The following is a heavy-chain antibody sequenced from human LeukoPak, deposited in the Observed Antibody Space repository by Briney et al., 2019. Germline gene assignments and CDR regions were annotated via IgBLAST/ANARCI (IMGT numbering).Heavy chain of an antibody. J-gene: IGHJ4*02. D-gene: IGHD1-26*01. V-gene: IGHV4-4*07. Sequence: PSETLSLTCSVSGGSVGSYYWSWIRQTAGKGLEWIGRIYNSGTTNYNPSLMSRVTMSVDTSKNHFSLKLNSVTAADTAVYYCARDSGISHFDYWGQGTLVTVSS. CDR2: IYNSGTT. CDR1: GGSVGSYY. CDR3: ARDSGISHFDY.